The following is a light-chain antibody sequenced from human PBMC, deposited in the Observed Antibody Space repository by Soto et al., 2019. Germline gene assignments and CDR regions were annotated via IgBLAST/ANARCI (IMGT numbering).Light chain of an antibody. CDR3: QSYDSSLSGWV. CDR1: SSNIGAGYG. J-gene: IGLJ3*02. Sequence: QSVLTQPPSVSGAPGQRVTISCTGSSSNIGAGYGVHWYQQLPGTAPKLLIYGNSNRPSGVPDRFSGSKSSTSASLAITGLQAEDEADYYCQSYDSSLSGWVFGGGTKLTVL. V-gene: IGLV1-40*01. CDR2: GNS.